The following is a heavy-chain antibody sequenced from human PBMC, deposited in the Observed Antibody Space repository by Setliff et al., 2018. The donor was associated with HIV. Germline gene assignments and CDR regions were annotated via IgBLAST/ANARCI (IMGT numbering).Heavy chain of an antibody. V-gene: IGHV1-18*01. CDR3: ARWSCGRATCYDSPYNWFDP. D-gene: IGHD2-2*01. Sequence: ASVKVSCKASGYTFTSYGIGWVRQAPGQGLEWMGWISPYNGHTNYAQKLLGRVTMTTDTSTSTTYMELTSLRSDDTAVYYCARWSCGRATCYDSPYNWFDPWGQGTLVTVSS. CDR2: ISPYNGHT. CDR1: GYTFTSYG. J-gene: IGHJ5*02.